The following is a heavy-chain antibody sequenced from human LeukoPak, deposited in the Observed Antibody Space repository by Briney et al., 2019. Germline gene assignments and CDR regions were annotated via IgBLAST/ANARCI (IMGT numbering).Heavy chain of an antibody. V-gene: IGHV3-23*01. CDR2: ISGSGGST. CDR1: GFTFSSYV. D-gene: IGHD6-19*01. CDR3: AKIPDSSGWYELDF. J-gene: IGHJ4*02. Sequence: GGSLRLSCAASGFTFSSYVMSWVRQAPGKGLEWVSAISGSGGSTYYADSVKGRFTISRDNSKNTLYLQLNSLRADDTAVYYCAKIPDSSGWYELDFWGQGTLVTVSS.